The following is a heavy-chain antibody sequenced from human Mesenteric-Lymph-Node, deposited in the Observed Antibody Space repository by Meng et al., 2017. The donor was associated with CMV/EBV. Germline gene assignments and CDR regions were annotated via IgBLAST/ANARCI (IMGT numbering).Heavy chain of an antibody. Sequence: LTFPASGASISSGGYYWSWIRQHPGKGLEWIGYIYYSGSTYYNPSLKSRVTISVDTSKNQFSLKLSSVTAADTAVYYCATSGGYSFDYWGQGTLVTVSS. CDR2: IYYSGST. J-gene: IGHJ4*02. V-gene: IGHV4-31*03. CDR3: ATSGGYSFDY. D-gene: IGHD5-18*01. CDR1: GASISSGGYY.